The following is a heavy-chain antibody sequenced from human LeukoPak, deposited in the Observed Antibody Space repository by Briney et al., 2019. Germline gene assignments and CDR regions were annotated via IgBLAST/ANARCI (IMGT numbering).Heavy chain of an antibody. V-gene: IGHV3-30-3*01. CDR1: GFTFSSYA. D-gene: IGHD6-6*01. J-gene: IGHJ6*02. CDR2: ISYDGSNK. CDR3: ARVVREGTDYGMDV. Sequence: GGSLRLSCAASGFTFSSYAMHWVRQAPGKGLEWVAVISYDGSNKYYADSVKGRFTISRDNSKNTLYLQMNSLRAEDTAVYYCARVVREGTDYGMDVWGQGTTVTVSS.